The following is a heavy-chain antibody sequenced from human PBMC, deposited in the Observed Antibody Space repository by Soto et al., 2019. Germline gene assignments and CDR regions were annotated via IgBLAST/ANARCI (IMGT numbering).Heavy chain of an antibody. CDR3: ARHSYRAVPATPGEFDY. Sequence: GESLKISCKGSGYSFTSYLIGWVRQMPGKGLEWMGIIYPGDSDTRYSPSFQGQVTISADKSISTAYLQWSSLKASDTAMYYCARHSYRAVPATPGEFDYWGQGTLVTVSS. V-gene: IGHV5-51*01. D-gene: IGHD2-2*01. CDR2: IYPGDSDT. CDR1: GYSFTSYL. J-gene: IGHJ4*02.